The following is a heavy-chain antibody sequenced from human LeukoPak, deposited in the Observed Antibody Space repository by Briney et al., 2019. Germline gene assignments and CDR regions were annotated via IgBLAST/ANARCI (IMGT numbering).Heavy chain of an antibody. CDR1: GFTFSSYW. Sequence: AGGSLRLSCAASGFTFSSYWMHWVRQAPGKGLVWVSRINSDGSSTSYADSVKGRFTISRDNAKNSLYLQMNSLRAEDTALYYCAKDIGFAPTVTTKSAFDIWGQGTMVTVSS. CDR3: AKDIGFAPTVTTKSAFDI. J-gene: IGHJ3*02. D-gene: IGHD4-17*01. CDR2: INSDGSST. V-gene: IGHV3-74*01.